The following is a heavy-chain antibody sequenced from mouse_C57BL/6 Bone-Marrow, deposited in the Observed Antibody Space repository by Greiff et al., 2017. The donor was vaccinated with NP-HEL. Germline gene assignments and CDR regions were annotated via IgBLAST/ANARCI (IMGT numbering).Heavy chain of an antibody. CDR2: ISSGSSTI. Sequence: VQLKQSGGGLVKPGGSLKLSCAASGFTFSDYGMHWVRQAPEKGLEWVAYISSGSSTIYYADTVKGRFTISRDNAKNTLFLQMTSLRSEDTAMYYCARPYYYGSSPYYYAMDYWGQGTSVTVSS. D-gene: IGHD1-1*01. CDR3: ARPYYYGSSPYYYAMDY. V-gene: IGHV5-17*01. CDR1: GFTFSDYG. J-gene: IGHJ4*01.